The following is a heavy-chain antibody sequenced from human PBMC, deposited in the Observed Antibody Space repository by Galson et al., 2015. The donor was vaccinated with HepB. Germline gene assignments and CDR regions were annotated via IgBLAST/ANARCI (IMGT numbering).Heavy chain of an antibody. CDR3: AKPYCTTTNCYRGIGAHFDY. Sequence: LRLSCAASGFTFSSYAMSWARQAPGKGLEWVSGISDSGDSTYYADSVKGRFTISRDNSKNTLYLQMNSLRAEDTAVYYCAKPYCTTTNCYRGIGAHFDYWGQRTLVTVSS. CDR2: ISDSGDST. V-gene: IGHV3-23*01. J-gene: IGHJ4*02. CDR1: GFTFSSYA. D-gene: IGHD2-2*02.